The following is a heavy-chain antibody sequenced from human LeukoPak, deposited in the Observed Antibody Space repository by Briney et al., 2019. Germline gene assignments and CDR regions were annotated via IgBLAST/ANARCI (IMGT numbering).Heavy chain of an antibody. D-gene: IGHD1-26*01. Sequence: GGVRLSSGACGFPFSSYGMQWGRRAPGKGGGGGAVISYDGSNKYYKGSVKGRVTISRDKSKNTLYLQMNRLRAEDTAVYYCAKDLGGSYPIFDYWGQGTLVTVSS. J-gene: IGHJ4*02. CDR2: ISYDGSNK. CDR1: GFPFSSYG. V-gene: IGHV3-30*18. CDR3: AKDLGGSYPIFDY.